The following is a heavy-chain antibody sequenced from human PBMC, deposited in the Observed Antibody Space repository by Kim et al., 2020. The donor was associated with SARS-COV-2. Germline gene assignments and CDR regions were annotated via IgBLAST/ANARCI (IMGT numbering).Heavy chain of an antibody. D-gene: IGHD5-12*01. CDR3: ARASSAYSSYAF. Sequence: ASVKVSCKASGYTLTSYVMHWVRQAPGQRLEWMGWINADNGNTKYSQKFQGRVTITRDTSASTAYMELSSLRSEDTAVYYCARASSAYSSYAFWGQGTLVTVSS. CDR1: GYTLTSYV. V-gene: IGHV1-3*01. CDR2: INADNGNT. J-gene: IGHJ4*02.